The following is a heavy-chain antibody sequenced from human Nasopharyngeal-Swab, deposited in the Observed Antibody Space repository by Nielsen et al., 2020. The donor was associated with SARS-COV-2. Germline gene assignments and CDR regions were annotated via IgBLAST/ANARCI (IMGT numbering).Heavy chain of an antibody. CDR2: IWYDGSNK. CDR3: ARDPNYYDSSGYLDY. J-gene: IGHJ4*02. Sequence: WIRQPPGKGLEWVAVIWYDGSNKYYADSVKGRFTISRDNSKNTLYPQMNSLRAEDTAVYYCARDPNYYDSSGYLDYWGQGTLVTVSS. D-gene: IGHD3-22*01. V-gene: IGHV3-33*01.